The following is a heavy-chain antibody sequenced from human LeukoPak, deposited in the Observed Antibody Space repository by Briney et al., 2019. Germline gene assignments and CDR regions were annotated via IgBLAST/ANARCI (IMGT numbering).Heavy chain of an antibody. CDR2: IKQDGSEK. CDR1: GFTFSSYW. J-gene: IGHJ1*01. Sequence: PGGSLRLSCAASGFTFSSYWMRWVRQAPGKGLEWVANIKQDGSEKYYVDSVKGRFTISRDNAKNSLYLQMNSLRAEDTAVYYCARDYDGYYFEYFQHWGQGTLVTVSS. D-gene: IGHD3-22*01. CDR3: ARDYDGYYFEYFQH. V-gene: IGHV3-7*01.